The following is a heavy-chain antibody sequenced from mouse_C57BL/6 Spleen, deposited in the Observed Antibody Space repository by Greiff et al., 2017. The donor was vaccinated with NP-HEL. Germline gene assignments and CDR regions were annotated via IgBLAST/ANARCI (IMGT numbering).Heavy chain of an antibody. J-gene: IGHJ4*01. Sequence: EVQLVESGGGLVQSKGSLKLPCAASGFSFNTYAMNWVRPAPGKGLERVARIRSKSINYATYYADSVKDRFTISRDDSASMLYLPMNNLKTEDTAMYYCVIHDYGVGAMDYWGQGTSVTVSS. CDR2: IRSKSINYAT. V-gene: IGHV10-1*01. CDR3: VIHDYGVGAMDY. D-gene: IGHD1-1*01. CDR1: GFSFNTYA.